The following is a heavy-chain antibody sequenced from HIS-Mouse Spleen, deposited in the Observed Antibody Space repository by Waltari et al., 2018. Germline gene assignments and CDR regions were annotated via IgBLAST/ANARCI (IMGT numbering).Heavy chain of an antibody. CDR1: GYTFTGYY. CDR3: ARVGLGIAFDI. V-gene: IGHV1-2*02. Sequence: QVQLVQSGAEVKKPGASVKVSCKASGYTFTGYYMHWVRQAPGQGLEWMGWINPNDGGTNYAQKFQGRVTMTRDTSISTAYMELSRLRSDDTAVYYCARVGLGIAFDIWGQGTMVTVSS. CDR2: INPNDGGT. D-gene: IGHD7-27*01. J-gene: IGHJ3*02.